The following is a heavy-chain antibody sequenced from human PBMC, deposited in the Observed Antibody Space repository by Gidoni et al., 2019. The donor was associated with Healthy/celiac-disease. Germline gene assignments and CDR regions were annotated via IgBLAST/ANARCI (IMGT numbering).Heavy chain of an antibody. CDR1: GFTFRNYS. D-gene: IGHD1-26*01. CDR3: ARDSPAYSGSYDVNY. Sequence: EVQLVASGGGLVQPGGSLRLPCDASGFTFRNYSMNWVRQAPGKGLEWVSYSSSSSSTIYYAESVKGRFTISRDNAKNSLYLQMNSLRDEDTAVDYCARDSPAYSGSYDVNYWGQGTLVTVSS. J-gene: IGHJ4*02. CDR2: SSSSSSTI. V-gene: IGHV3-48*02.